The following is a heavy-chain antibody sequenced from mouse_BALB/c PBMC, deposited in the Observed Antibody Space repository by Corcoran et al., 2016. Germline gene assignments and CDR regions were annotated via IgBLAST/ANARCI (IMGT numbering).Heavy chain of an antibody. CDR2: IYPGSGNT. V-gene: IGHV1-77*01. CDR1: GYTFTDYY. CDR3: ARRGAYGNYGYFDV. D-gene: IGHD2-1*01. Sequence: QVQLQQSGAELARPGASVKLYCKASGYTFTDYYINWVKQRTGQGLEWIGEIYPGSGNTYYNEKFKGKATLTADKSSSTAYMQLSSLTSEDSAVYFCARRGAYGNYGYFDVWGAGTTVTVSS. J-gene: IGHJ1*01.